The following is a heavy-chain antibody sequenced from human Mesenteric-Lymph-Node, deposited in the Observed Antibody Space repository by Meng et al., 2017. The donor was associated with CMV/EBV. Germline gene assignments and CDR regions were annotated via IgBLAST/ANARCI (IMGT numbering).Heavy chain of an antibody. V-gene: IGHV4-34*01. CDR2: INHSGST. CDR3: ARRSSGYYYEYYFDY. J-gene: IGHJ4*02. D-gene: IGHD3-22*01. CDR1: GGSFSGYY. Sequence: SETLSLTCAVYGGSFSGYYWSWIRQPPGKGLEWIGEINHSGSTNYNPSLKSRVTISVDTSKNQFSLKLSSVTAADTAVYYCARRSSGYYYEYYFDYWGQGTLVTVSS.